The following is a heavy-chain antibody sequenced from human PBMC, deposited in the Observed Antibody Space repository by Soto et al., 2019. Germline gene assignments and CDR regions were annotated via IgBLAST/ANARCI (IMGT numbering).Heavy chain of an antibody. Sequence: VGSLRLSCAASGFTFSSYSMNWVRQAPGKGLEWVSSISSSSSYIYYADSVKGRFTISRDNAKNSLYLQMNSLRAKDTAVYYCAGSIEEAGTDYYYGMDVWGQGTTVTVSS. D-gene: IGHD6-13*01. CDR2: ISSSSSYI. CDR3: AGSIEEAGTDYYYGMDV. V-gene: IGHV3-21*01. CDR1: GFTFSSYS. J-gene: IGHJ6*02.